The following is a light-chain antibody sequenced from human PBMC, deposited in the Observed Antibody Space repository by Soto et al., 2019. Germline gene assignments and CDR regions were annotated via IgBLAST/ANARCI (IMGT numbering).Light chain of an antibody. Sequence: EIVMTQSPAPLSVSPGERATLSFRASQSLSSNLAWYQQKPGQAPRLLIYDASNRATGIPARFSGSGSGTDFTLTISSLEPEDFAVYYCQQRSNWPPLWTFGQGTRLEIK. J-gene: IGKJ5*01. V-gene: IGKV3-11*01. CDR3: QQRSNWPPLWT. CDR2: DAS. CDR1: QSLSSN.